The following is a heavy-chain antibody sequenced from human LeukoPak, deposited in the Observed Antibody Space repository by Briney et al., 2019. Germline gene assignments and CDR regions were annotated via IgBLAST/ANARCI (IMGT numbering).Heavy chain of an antibody. Sequence: ASVKVSCKASGGTFSSYAISWVRQAPGQGLEWMGGIIPIFGTANYAQKFQGRVTITTDESTSTAYMELSSLRSEDTAVYYCARHSSWYETWGYYFDYWGQGTLVTVSS. CDR3: ARHSSWYETWGYYFDY. CDR2: IIPIFGTA. J-gene: IGHJ4*02. CDR1: GGTFSSYA. D-gene: IGHD6-13*01. V-gene: IGHV1-69*05.